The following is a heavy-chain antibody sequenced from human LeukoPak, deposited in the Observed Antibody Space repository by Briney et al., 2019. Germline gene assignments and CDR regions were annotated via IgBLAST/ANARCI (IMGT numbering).Heavy chain of an antibody. D-gene: IGHD1-7*01. Sequence: SETLSLTCTVSGGSISSYYWSWIRQPPGKGLEWIGYIYYSGSTNYNPSLKSRVTISVDTSKDQFSLKLSSVTAADTAVYYCATSNWNYARPFDYWGQGTLVTVSS. CDR1: GGSISSYY. CDR3: ATSNWNYARPFDY. J-gene: IGHJ4*02. CDR2: IYYSGST. V-gene: IGHV4-59*01.